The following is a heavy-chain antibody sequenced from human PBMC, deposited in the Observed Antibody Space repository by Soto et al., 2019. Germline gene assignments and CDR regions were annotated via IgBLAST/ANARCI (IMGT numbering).Heavy chain of an antibody. J-gene: IGHJ1*01. Sequence: EVQLLESGGGLVQPGGSLRLTCAASGFTFSSYAMGWDRQAPGKGLEWVSSMSGPGGSISYADSVTGRFTIAGDKSKDTVYLQINSLRAEDTAVYYCAKKAFYDRSGYYQRAFQHWGQGTVITVSS. CDR1: GFTFSSYA. CDR2: MSGPGGSI. D-gene: IGHD3-22*01. V-gene: IGHV3-23*01. CDR3: AKKAFYDRSGYYQRAFQH.